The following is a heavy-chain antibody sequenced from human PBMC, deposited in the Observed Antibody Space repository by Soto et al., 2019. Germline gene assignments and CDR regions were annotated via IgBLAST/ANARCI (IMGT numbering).Heavy chain of an antibody. V-gene: IGHV4-59*08. D-gene: IGHD3-10*01. CDR1: GGSITNYY. J-gene: IGHJ6*02. Sequence: QVQLQESGPGLVKPSETLSLTCTVSGGSITNYYCSWFRQPPGKGLEWIGYINYDGYSAYNLSLKRRVTLSMDASKTQLPLMLESVTATDTAVYYCARHGFGPLHGLVDVWGPGTTVIVSS. CDR2: INYDGYS. CDR3: ARHGFGPLHGLVDV.